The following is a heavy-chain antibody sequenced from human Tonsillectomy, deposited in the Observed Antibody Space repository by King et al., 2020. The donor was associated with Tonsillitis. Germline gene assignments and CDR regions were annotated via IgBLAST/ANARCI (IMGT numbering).Heavy chain of an antibody. CDR3: ARRYFPRYTSSSSIYYYYYMDV. J-gene: IGHJ6*03. Sequence: LQLQESGPGLVKPSETLSLTCTVSGGSISSSSYYWGWIRQPPGKGLEWIGSIYYSGSTYYNPSLKSRVTISVDTSKNQFSLKLSSVTAADTAVYYCARRYFPRYTSSSSIYYYYYMDVWGKGTTVTVSS. CDR2: IYYSGST. D-gene: IGHD6-6*01. V-gene: IGHV4-39*01. CDR1: GGSISSSSYY.